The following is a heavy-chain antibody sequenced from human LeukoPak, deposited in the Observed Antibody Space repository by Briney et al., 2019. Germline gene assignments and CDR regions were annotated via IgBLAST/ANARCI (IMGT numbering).Heavy chain of an antibody. CDR1: EFTFSSYS. CDR3: ARDVTYHGGDWFDP. Sequence: SGGSLRLSCAASEFTFSSYSMCWVRQAPGKGLEWVSYISGSGTSIYYADSVKGRFTISRDNAKNSLYLQMNSLRAEDTAVYYCARDVTYHGGDWFDPWGQGTLVTVSS. V-gene: IGHV3-48*04. D-gene: IGHD4-23*01. CDR2: ISGSGTSI. J-gene: IGHJ5*02.